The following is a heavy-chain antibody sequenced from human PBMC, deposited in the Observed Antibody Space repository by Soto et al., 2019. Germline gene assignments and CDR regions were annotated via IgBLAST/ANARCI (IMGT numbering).Heavy chain of an antibody. D-gene: IGHD4-17*01. J-gene: IGHJ6*03. Sequence: SETLSLTCAVSGGSISSSNWWSWVRQPPGKGLEWIGEIYHSGSTNYNPSLKSRVTISVDKSKNQFSLKLSSVTAADTAVYYCARGGTVTTSYYYDMDVWGKGTTVTVSS. CDR1: GGSISSSNW. CDR2: IYHSGST. CDR3: ARGGTVTTSYYYDMDV. V-gene: IGHV4-4*02.